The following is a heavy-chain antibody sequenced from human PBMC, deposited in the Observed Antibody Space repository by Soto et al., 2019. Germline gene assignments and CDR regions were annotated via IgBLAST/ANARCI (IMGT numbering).Heavy chain of an antibody. V-gene: IGHV4-30-4*08. CDR1: GGSISDFY. D-gene: IGHD3-22*01. Sequence: SETLSLTCTVSGGSISDFYWSWIRQPPGRGLEWIGYIYYSGSTYYNPSLKSRVTISVDTSKNQFSLKLSSVTAADTAVYYCARTDYDSSIYLDYWDHGTLVTVSS. J-gene: IGHJ4*01. CDR3: ARTDYDSSIYLDY. CDR2: IYYSGST.